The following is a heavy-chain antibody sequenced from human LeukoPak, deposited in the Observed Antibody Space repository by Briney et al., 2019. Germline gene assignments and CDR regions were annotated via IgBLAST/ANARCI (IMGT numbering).Heavy chain of an antibody. V-gene: IGHV4-61*02. CDR2: IYTSRST. D-gene: IGHD2-15*01. J-gene: IGHJ4*02. CDR1: GGSISSGCYY. Sequence: SQTLSLTCTVSGGSISSGCYYWSWIRQPAGKGLEWIGRIYTSRSTNYNPSLKSRVTIAVDTSKNQFSLKLSSVTAADTAVYYCARFPKPYCSGGSCYSGYYFDYWGQGTLVTVSS. CDR3: ARFPKPYCSGGSCYSGYYFDY.